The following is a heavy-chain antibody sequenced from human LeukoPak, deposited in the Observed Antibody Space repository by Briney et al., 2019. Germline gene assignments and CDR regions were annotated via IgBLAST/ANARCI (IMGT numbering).Heavy chain of an antibody. CDR2: ISGSSDYI. D-gene: IGHD3-9*01. CDR1: GFTFSSYS. J-gene: IGHJ4*02. Sequence: GGSLRLSCAASGFTFSSYSMSWVRQAPGKGLEWVSSISGSSDYIFYADSVKGRATISRDNAKNSLLLQMNSLRAEDTAVYYCARSETGRHFDYWGQGALVTVSS. CDR3: ARSETGRHFDY. V-gene: IGHV3-21*01.